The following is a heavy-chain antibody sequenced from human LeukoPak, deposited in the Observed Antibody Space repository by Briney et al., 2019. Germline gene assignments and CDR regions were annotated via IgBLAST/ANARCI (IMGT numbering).Heavy chain of an antibody. CDR3: ARARKLLTYYYGSGKTYGSAFDI. CDR2: INHSGST. Sequence: SETLSLTCAVYGGSFSGYYWSWIRQPPGKGLEWIGEINHSGSTNYNPSLKSRVTISVDTSKNQFSLKLSSVTAADTAVYYCARARKLLTYYYGSGKTYGSAFDIWGQGTMVTVSS. D-gene: IGHD3-10*01. J-gene: IGHJ3*02. CDR1: GGSFSGYY. V-gene: IGHV4-34*01.